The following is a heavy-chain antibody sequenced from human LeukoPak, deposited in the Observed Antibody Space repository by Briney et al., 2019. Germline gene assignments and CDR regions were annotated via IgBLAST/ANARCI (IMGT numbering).Heavy chain of an antibody. CDR1: GGSISSYY. V-gene: IGHV4-59*01. J-gene: IGHJ3*02. CDR3: AREGGYYDFWSGHSRTDAFDI. D-gene: IGHD3-3*01. CDR2: IYYSGST. Sequence: SETLSLTCTVSGGSISSYYWSWLRQPPGKGLEWIGYIYYSGSTNYNPSLKSRVTISVDTSKNQFSLKLCSVTAADTAVYYCAREGGYYDFWSGHSRTDAFDIWGQGTMVTVSS.